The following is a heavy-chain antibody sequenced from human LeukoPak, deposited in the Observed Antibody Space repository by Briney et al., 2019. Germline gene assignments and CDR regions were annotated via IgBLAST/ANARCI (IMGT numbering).Heavy chain of an antibody. Sequence: GGSLRLSCAASGFTFSSYAMSWVRQAPGKGLEWVSAVSSSGGSTNYADSVKGRFTISRDNSKNTLYLQMNSLRAEDTAVYYCAKYHYGSGSYYSPFDYWGQGTLVTVSS. J-gene: IGHJ4*02. V-gene: IGHV3-23*01. D-gene: IGHD3-10*01. CDR1: GFTFSSYA. CDR3: AKYHYGSGSYYSPFDY. CDR2: VSSSGGST.